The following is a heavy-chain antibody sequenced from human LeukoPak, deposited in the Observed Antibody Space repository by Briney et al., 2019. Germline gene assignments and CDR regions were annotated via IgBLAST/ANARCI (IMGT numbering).Heavy chain of an antibody. CDR1: GFTFSSYW. V-gene: IGHV3-7*01. J-gene: IGHJ6*03. CDR2: IKEDGSEK. Sequence: GGSLRLSCVASGFTFSSYWMSWVRQVPGKGLEWVANIKEDGSEKYYVDSVKGRFTISRDNAKNSLYVQMNRLRVEDTAIYYCARDRGSRYYYMGVWGKGTTVIVSS. D-gene: IGHD3-10*01. CDR3: ARDRGSRYYYMGV.